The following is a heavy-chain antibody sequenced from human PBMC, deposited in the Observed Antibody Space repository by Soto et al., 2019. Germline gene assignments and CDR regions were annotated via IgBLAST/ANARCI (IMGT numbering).Heavy chain of an antibody. CDR1: GFTFSSYA. CDR3: EKDPRYCSGGSCYSYCYYDMDG. J-gene: IGHJ6*03. Sequence: EVQLLESGGGLVQPGGSLRLSCAASGFTFSSYAMSWVRQAPGKGLEWVSAISGSGGSTYYADSVKGRFTISRDNSKNTPYLQINSLRAEDTAVHYCEKDPRYCSGGSCYSYCYYDMDGWGKGTTVTVSS. D-gene: IGHD2-15*01. V-gene: IGHV3-23*01. CDR2: ISGSGGST.